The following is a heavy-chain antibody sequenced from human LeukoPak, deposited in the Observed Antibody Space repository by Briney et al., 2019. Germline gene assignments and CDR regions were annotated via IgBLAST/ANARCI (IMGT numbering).Heavy chain of an antibody. Sequence: PGGSLRLSCAASGFTFSSYGMHWVRQAPGKGLEWVAVISYDGSNKYYADSVKGRFTISRDNSKNTLYLQMNSLRAEDTAVYYCAKDSPKRWAAYYWGQGTLVTVSS. CDR3: AKDSPKRWAAYY. V-gene: IGHV3-30*18. CDR2: ISYDGSNK. J-gene: IGHJ4*02. CDR1: GFTFSSYG. D-gene: IGHD1-26*01.